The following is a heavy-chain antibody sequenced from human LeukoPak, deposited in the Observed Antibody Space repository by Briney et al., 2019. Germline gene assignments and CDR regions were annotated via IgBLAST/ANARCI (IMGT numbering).Heavy chain of an antibody. J-gene: IGHJ5*02. CDR2: IIPILGIA. CDR3: ARRHCSGGSCYSGWFDP. V-gene: IGHV1-69*04. CDR1: GGTFSSYA. D-gene: IGHD2-15*01. Sequence: ASVKVSCKASGGTFSSYAISWVRQAPGQGLEWMGRIIPILGIANYAQKFQGRVTITADESTSTAYMELSSLRSEDTAVYYCARRHCSGGSCYSGWFDPWGQGTLVTVSS.